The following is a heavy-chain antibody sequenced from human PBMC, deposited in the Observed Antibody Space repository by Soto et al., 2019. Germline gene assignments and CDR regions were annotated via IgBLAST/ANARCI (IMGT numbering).Heavy chain of an antibody. V-gene: IGHV3-7*03. J-gene: IGHJ4*02. Sequence: PGGSLRLSCAASGFTFSSYWMSWVRQAPGKGLEWVANIKQDGSEKYYVDSVKGRFTISRDNAKNSLYLQMNSLRAEDTAVYYCARLRYSYGSYYFDYWGQGTLVTVSS. D-gene: IGHD5-18*01. CDR2: IKQDGSEK. CDR3: ARLRYSYGSYYFDY. CDR1: GFTFSSYW.